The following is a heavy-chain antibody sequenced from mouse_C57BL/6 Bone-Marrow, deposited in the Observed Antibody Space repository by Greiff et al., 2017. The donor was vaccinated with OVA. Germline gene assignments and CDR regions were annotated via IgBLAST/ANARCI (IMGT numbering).Heavy chain of an antibody. CDR3: ARREFWTTGPSVAMDY. CDR2: INPSNGGT. J-gene: IGHJ4*01. V-gene: IGHV1-53*01. D-gene: IGHD1-1*01. Sequence: QVQLQQPGTELVKPGASVKLSCKASGYTFTRYWMHWVKQRPGQGLEWIGNINPSNGGTNYNEKFKSKATLTGDKSSSTAYMQLSSLTSEDSSVYYCARREFWTTGPSVAMDYWGQGTSVTVSS. CDR1: GYTFTRYW.